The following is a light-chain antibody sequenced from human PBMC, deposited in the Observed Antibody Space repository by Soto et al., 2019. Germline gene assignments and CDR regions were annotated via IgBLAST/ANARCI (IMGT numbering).Light chain of an antibody. V-gene: IGKV3-11*01. Sequence: EIVLTQSPATLSLSLGERATLSCRASHSVSNYLAWYQQRPGQAPRLLIYDASNWAAGIPARFSGSGSGTDFTLTISSLEPEDFAVYYCQQRFLTFGGGTRVEIK. CDR2: DAS. J-gene: IGKJ4*01. CDR1: HSVSNY. CDR3: QQRFLT.